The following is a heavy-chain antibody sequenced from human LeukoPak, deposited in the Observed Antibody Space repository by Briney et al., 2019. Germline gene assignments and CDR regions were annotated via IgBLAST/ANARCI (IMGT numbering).Heavy chain of an antibody. CDR1: GLSITDHY. Sequence: GRSLRLSCAASGLSITDHYMDWVRQAPGKGLEWVGRTRNKPNGYTTDYGTSVKGRFTVSRDDSENSLYLQMNSLKTEDTAVYYCTRVRHGDYFDYWGQGTLVTVSS. D-gene: IGHD4-17*01. J-gene: IGHJ4*02. V-gene: IGHV3-72*01. CDR2: TRNKPNGYTT. CDR3: TRVRHGDYFDY.